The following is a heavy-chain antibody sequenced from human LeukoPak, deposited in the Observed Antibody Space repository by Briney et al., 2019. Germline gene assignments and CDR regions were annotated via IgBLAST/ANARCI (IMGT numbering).Heavy chain of an antibody. Sequence: ASVKVSCKASGYTLTGYYLHWVRQAPGKGLEWVARFNPQGSSSSYSQSLRGRITVARDTPPTTIYMELSSLTSEDTAVYYCARGGGYCSGINCYNDYGMDAWGQGTSVIVSS. CDR1: GYTLTGYY. V-gene: IGHV1-46*01. J-gene: IGHJ6*02. CDR2: FNPQGSSS. D-gene: IGHD2-15*01. CDR3: ARGGGYCSGINCYNDYGMDA.